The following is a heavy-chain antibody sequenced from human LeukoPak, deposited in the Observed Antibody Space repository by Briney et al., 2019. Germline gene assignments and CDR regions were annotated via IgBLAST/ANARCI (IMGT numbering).Heavy chain of an antibody. D-gene: IGHD6-13*01. Sequence: PGGSLRLSCAASGFTFSSSAMSWVRQAPGKGLEWVSAFSGSGGSTYYADSVKGRFTISRDNSKNTLYLQMNSLRAEDTAVYYCAKTGYSSSWYGSHFDYWGQGTLVTVSS. CDR3: AKTGYSSSWYGSHFDY. CDR2: FSGSGGST. V-gene: IGHV3-23*01. CDR1: GFTFSSSA. J-gene: IGHJ4*02.